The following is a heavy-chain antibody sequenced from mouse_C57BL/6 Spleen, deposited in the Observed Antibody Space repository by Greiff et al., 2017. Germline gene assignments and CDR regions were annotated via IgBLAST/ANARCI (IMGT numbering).Heavy chain of an antibody. CDR3: AKYGYDGAWYFDV. CDR2: INPSNGGT. J-gene: IGHJ1*03. Sequence: QVQLQQSGTELVKPGASVKLSCKASGYTFTSYWMHWVKQRPGQGLEWIGNINPSNGGTNYNEKFKSKATLTVDKSSSTAYMQLSSLTSEDSAVYYCAKYGYDGAWYFDVWGTGTTVTVSS. CDR1: GYTFTSYW. V-gene: IGHV1-53*01. D-gene: IGHD2-2*01.